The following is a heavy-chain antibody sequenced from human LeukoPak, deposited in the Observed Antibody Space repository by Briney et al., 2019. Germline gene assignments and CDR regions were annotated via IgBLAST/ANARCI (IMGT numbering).Heavy chain of an antibody. CDR3: ARDRGRLRGYEVDY. CDR2: IIPIFGTA. CDR1: GGTFSSYA. D-gene: IGHD5-12*01. V-gene: IGHV1-69*01. Sequence: SVKVSCKASGGTFSSYAISWVRQAPRQGLEWMGGIIPIFGTANYAQKFQGRVTITADESTSTAYMELSSPRSEDTAVYYCARDRGRLRGYEVDYWGQGTLVTVSS. J-gene: IGHJ4*02.